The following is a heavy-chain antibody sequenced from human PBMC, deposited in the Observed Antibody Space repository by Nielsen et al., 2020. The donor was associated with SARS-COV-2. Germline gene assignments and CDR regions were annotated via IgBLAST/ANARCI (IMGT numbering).Heavy chain of an antibody. CDR2: ISWNSGSI. Sequence: SLRLSCAASGFTFDDYAMHWVRQAPGKGLEWVSGISWNSGSIGYADSVKGRFTISRDNAKNSLYLQMNSLRAEDTALYYCATGDYYYYGMDVWGQGTMVTVSS. CDR3: ATGDYYYYGMDV. CDR1: GFTFDDYA. J-gene: IGHJ6*02. V-gene: IGHV3-9*01.